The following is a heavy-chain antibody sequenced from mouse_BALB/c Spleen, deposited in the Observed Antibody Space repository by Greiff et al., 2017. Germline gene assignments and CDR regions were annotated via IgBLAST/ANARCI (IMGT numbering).Heavy chain of an antibody. CDR3: ARFEGNYPFAY. CDR1: GYTFTSYW. CDR2: INPSTGYT. Sequence: VQLQQSGAELAKPGASVKMSCKASGYTFTSYWMHWVKQRPGQGLEWIGYINPSTGYTEYNQKFKDKATLTADKSSSTAYMQLSSLTSEDSAVYYCARFEGNYPFAYWGQGTLVTVSA. V-gene: IGHV1-7*01. D-gene: IGHD2-1*01. J-gene: IGHJ3*01.